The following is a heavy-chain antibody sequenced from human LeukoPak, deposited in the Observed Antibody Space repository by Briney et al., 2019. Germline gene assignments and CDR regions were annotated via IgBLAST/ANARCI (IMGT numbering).Heavy chain of an antibody. CDR1: GYTFTGYY. D-gene: IGHD3-10*01. CDR3: ARAAGLITMVRGVIGY. Sequence: GASVKVSCKASGYTFTGYYMHWVRQTAGQWLEWMGWINPNSGVTNYAQKFQGRVTMTRDTSISTAYMELSRLRSDDTAVYYCARAAGLITMVRGVIGYWGQGTLVTVSS. V-gene: IGHV1-2*02. CDR2: INPNSGVT. J-gene: IGHJ4*02.